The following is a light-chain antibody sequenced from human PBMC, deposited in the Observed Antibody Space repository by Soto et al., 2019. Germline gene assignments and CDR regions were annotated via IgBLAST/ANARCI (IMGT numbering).Light chain of an antibody. CDR2: RNN. Sequence: QSVLTQPASVSGSPGQSITISCTGTSSDVGGYDVHWYQQLPGTAPKLLIFRNNNRPSGVPDRFSGSKSGTSASLAITGLQAEDEADYYCQSYDSSLSAYVFATGTKVTVL. CDR3: QSYDSSLSAYV. V-gene: IGLV1-40*01. CDR1: SSDVGGYD. J-gene: IGLJ1*01.